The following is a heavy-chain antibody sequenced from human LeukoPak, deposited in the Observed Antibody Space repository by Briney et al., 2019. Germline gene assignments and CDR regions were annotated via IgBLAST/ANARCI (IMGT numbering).Heavy chain of an antibody. CDR1: GGSISSYY. CDR3: AREVASPSYYYYHYMDV. CDR2: IYYSGST. Sequence: SETLSLTCTVSGGSISSYYWSWIRQPPGKGLEWIGYIYYSGSTNYNPSLKSRVTMSVDTSKNQFSLKLSSVTAADTAVYYCAREVASPSYYYYHYMDVWGKGTTVTISS. V-gene: IGHV4-59*12. D-gene: IGHD5-12*01. J-gene: IGHJ6*03.